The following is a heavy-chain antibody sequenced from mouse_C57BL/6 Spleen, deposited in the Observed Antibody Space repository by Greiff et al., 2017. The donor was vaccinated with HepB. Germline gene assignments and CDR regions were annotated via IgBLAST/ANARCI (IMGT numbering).Heavy chain of an antibody. CDR3: ARSSSGDYYAMDY. Sequence: VKLQQPGAELVKPGASVKMSCKASGYTFTSYWITWVKQRPGQGLEWIGDIYPGSGSTNYNEKFKSKATLTVDTSSSTAYMQLSSLTSEDSAVYYCARSSSGDYYAMDYWGQGTSVTVSS. V-gene: IGHV1-55*01. CDR1: GYTFTSYW. CDR2: IYPGSGST. J-gene: IGHJ4*01. D-gene: IGHD1-1*01.